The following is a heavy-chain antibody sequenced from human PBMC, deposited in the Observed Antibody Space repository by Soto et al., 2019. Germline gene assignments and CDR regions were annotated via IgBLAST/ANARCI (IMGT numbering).Heavy chain of an antibody. CDR2: IYYSGST. CDR1: GGSISSGGYY. V-gene: IGHV4-31*03. Sequence: SETLSLTCTVSGGSISSGGYYWSWIRQHPGKGLEWIGYIYYSGSTYYNPSLKSRVTISVDTSKNQFSLELRSVSAADTAVYYCAREGGSGWYYYDYWGHGTLVTVSS. D-gene: IGHD6-19*01. J-gene: IGHJ4*01. CDR3: AREGGSGWYYYDY.